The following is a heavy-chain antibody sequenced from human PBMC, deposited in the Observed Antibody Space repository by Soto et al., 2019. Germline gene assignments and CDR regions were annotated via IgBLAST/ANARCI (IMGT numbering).Heavy chain of an antibody. V-gene: IGHV3-23*01. D-gene: IGHD5-12*01. CDR1: GFTFNNYA. J-gene: IGHJ4*02. CDR3: AKDRSEYSGYDLIDY. CDR2: ISPNGDST. Sequence: GGSLRLSCAASGFTFNNYAMNWVRQAPGRGLEWVSIISPNGDSTYYADSVKGRFTISRDNSQNTVFLQMNSLRAEDTAVYYCAKDRSEYSGYDLIDYWGQGTLVTVSS.